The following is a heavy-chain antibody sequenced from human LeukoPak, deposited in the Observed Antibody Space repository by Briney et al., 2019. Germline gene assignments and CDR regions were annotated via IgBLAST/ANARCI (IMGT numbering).Heavy chain of an antibody. CDR1: GGSISSSSYY. J-gene: IGHJ5*02. V-gene: IGHV4-39*01. Sequence: SETLSLTCTVSGGSISSSSYYWGWIRQPPGKGLEWIGSIYYSGSTYYNPSLKSRVTISVDTSKNQFSLKLSSVTAADTAVYYCARALLLWFGELREANWFDPWGQGTLVTVSS. CDR2: IYYSGST. CDR3: ARALLLWFGELREANWFDP. D-gene: IGHD3-10*01.